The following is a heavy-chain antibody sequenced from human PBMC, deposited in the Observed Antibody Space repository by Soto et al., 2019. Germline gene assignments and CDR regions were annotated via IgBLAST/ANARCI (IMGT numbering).Heavy chain of an antibody. CDR1: GYTFTSYA. V-gene: IGHV1-3*04. CDR2: INTDHGNT. Sequence: QVQLVQSVAEVKKPGGSVKVSCKASGYTFTSYAMHWVRQAPGQRLEWMGWINTDHGNTKNSPKFQYRGTITRDRSASTAYLGLSIMRSEDTALYFCARDIAVAAIQAIDYWGQVPLVTVSS. J-gene: IGHJ4*02. D-gene: IGHD6-19*01. CDR3: ARDIAVAAIQAIDY.